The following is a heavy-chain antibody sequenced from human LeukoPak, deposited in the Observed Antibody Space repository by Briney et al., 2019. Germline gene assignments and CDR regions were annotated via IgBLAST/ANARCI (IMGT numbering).Heavy chain of an antibody. CDR3: ARGDDFSGDY. D-gene: IGHD3/OR15-3a*01. CDR1: GFTFSSYY. Sequence: GGSLRLSCTASGFTFSSYYMTWVRQAPGKGLEWVANINQDGSEKYYVDSLKGRFTISRDNSKNSLYLQMNSLRAEDTAVYYCARGDDFSGDYWGQGTLVTVSS. J-gene: IGHJ4*02. V-gene: IGHV3-7*04. CDR2: INQDGSEK.